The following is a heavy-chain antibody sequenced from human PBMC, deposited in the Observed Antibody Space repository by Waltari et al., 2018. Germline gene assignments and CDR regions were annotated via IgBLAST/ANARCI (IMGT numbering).Heavy chain of an antibody. CDR3: ARGVEMIRGVMTRYYFNGMDM. CDR1: GFTLNNYA. Sequence: QVQLVQSGAEVKKPWASVKVSCKASGFTLNNYAMHWVRQVPGQRLEWMGWINVGKGNTEYSQSFQDRVTFTRDTSASTAYMELSSLKSEDTAVYYCARGVEMIRGVMTRYYFNGMDMWGQGTTVTVAS. V-gene: IGHV1-3*01. CDR2: INVGKGNT. D-gene: IGHD3-10*01. J-gene: IGHJ6*02.